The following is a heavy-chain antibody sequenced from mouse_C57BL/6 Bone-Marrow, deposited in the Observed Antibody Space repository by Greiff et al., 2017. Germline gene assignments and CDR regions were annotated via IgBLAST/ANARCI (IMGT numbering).Heavy chain of an antibody. CDR2: IYPGSGST. CDR1: GYTFTSYW. CDR3: ARPYYSNYWYFDV. V-gene: IGHV1-55*01. Sequence: VQLQQPGAELVKPGASVKMSCKASGYTFTSYWITWVKQRPGQGLEWIGDIYPGSGSTNYNEKFKSKATLTVDTSSSTAYMQLSILTSGDSAVYYCARPYYSNYWYFDVWGTGTTVTVSS. D-gene: IGHD2-5*01. J-gene: IGHJ1*03.